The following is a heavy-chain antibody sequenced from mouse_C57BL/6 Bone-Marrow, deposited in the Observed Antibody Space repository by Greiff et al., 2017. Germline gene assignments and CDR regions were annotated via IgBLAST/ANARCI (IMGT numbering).Heavy chain of an antibody. V-gene: IGHV1-69*01. CDR2: IDPSDSYT. CDR1: GYTFTSYW. CDR3: AREGWPSYYFDY. J-gene: IGHJ2*01. D-gene: IGHD2-3*01. Sequence: VQLQQPGAELVMPGASVKLSCKASGYTFTSYWMHWVKQRPGQGLEWIGEIDPSDSYTNYNQKFKGKSTLTVDKSSSTSYMQPSSLTSEDSAVYYCAREGWPSYYFDYWGQGTTLTVSS.